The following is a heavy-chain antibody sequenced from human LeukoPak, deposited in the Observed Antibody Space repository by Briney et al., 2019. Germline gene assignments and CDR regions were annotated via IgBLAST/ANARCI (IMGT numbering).Heavy chain of an antibody. Sequence: GESLKISCKGSGYRFTNYWIGWVRQMPGKGLEWLGIIYPGDSDTRYSPSLQGQVTISADKSISTAYLQWSSLKASDTAMYYCARHEGAIAARPFVDYWGQGTLVTVSS. J-gene: IGHJ4*02. CDR3: ARHEGAIAARPFVDY. D-gene: IGHD6-6*01. CDR1: GYRFTNYW. V-gene: IGHV5-51*01. CDR2: IYPGDSDT.